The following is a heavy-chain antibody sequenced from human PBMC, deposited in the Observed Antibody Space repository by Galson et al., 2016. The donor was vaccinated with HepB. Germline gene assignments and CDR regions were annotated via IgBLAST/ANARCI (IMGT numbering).Heavy chain of an antibody. D-gene: IGHD2-8*02. J-gene: IGHJ6*02. V-gene: IGHV3-30*04. CDR1: GFTFSRYA. CDR3: ARSGGGPPAYYSYGLDV. Sequence: SLRLSCAASGFTFSRYAMNWVRQAPGKGLEWMAVILYDGSNKYYADSVKGRFTISRDNSKNTLYLQVNSLRTEDTAVYYCARSGGGPPAYYSYGLDVWGQGPRSPSP. CDR2: ILYDGSNK.